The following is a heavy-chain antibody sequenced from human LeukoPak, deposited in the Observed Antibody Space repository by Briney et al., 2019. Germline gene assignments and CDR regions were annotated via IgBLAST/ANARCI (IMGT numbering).Heavy chain of an antibody. V-gene: IGHV3-33*01. Sequence: PGGSLRLSCAASGFTFSSYGIHWVRQAPGKGLEWVAVIWCDGSNKYYADSVKGRFTISRDNSKNTLYLQMNSLRAEDTAVYYCARAPPTPGYSYGLQDYYGMDVWGQGTTVTVSS. CDR1: GFTFSSYG. J-gene: IGHJ6*02. CDR2: IWCDGSNK. CDR3: ARAPPTPGYSYGLQDYYGMDV. D-gene: IGHD5-18*01.